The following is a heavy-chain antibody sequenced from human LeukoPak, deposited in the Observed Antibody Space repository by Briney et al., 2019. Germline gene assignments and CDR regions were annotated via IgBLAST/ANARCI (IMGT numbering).Heavy chain of an antibody. V-gene: IGHV4-59*01. CDR3: ARARGYQLLFGAFDI. CDR2: IYYSGST. D-gene: IGHD2-2*01. J-gene: IGHJ3*02. CDR1: GGSISSYY. Sequence: SETLSLTCTVSGGSISSYYWSWIRQPPGKGLEWIGYIYYSGSTNYNPSLKSRVTISVDTSKNQFSLKLGSVTAADTAVYYCARARGYQLLFGAFDIWGQGTMVTVSS.